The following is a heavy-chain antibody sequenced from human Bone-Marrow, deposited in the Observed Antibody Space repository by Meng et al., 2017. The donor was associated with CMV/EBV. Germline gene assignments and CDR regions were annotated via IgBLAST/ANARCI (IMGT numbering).Heavy chain of an antibody. V-gene: IGHV3-7*01. J-gene: IGHJ6*02. CDR1: GFTFSSIW. CDR3: ARATAACYSNYLAYYCYGMDV. D-gene: IGHD4-11*01. Sequence: GGSLRPSCAASGFTFSSIWMSWVRQAPGKGLEWVANIKQDGSEKYYVDSVKGRFTISRDNAKNSLYLQMNSLRAEDTAVYYCARATAACYSNYLAYYCYGMDVWGQGTTVTVSS. CDR2: IKQDGSEK.